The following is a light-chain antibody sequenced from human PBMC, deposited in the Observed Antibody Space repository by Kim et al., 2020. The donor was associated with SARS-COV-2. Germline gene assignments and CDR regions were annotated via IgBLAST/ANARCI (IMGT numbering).Light chain of an antibody. V-gene: IGKV3-15*01. CDR3: QHYNKWPPDT. Sequence: EIVMTQSPATLSVSPGERATLSCRASQSISSNLAWYQQKPGQAPRLLIYGASTRATGIPARFSGSGSGTEFTLTISSLQSEDFAVYYCQHYNKWPPDTFGGGTKVDIK. CDR2: GAS. J-gene: IGKJ4*01. CDR1: QSISSN.